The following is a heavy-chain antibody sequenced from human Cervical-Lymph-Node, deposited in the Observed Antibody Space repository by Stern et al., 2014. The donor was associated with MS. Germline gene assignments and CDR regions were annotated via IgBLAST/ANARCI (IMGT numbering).Heavy chain of an antibody. CDR3: AHSRVKYCRGGTCYSSLFDY. D-gene: IGHD2-15*01. V-gene: IGHV2-5*02. CDR1: GFSVATAGVG. J-gene: IGHJ4*02. Sequence: QVTLRESGPTLVKPTQTVTLTCTLSGFSVATAGVGVGWIRQPPGKALEWLALISSADDKLFSPSLKNRLTIIKDSSKNQVVLTMTNVDPVDTATYYCAHSRVKYCRGGTCYSSLFDYWGQGTLVTVSS. CDR2: ISSADDK.